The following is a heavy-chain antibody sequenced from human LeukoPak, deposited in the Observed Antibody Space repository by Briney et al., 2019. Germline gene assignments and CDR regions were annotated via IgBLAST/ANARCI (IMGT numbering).Heavy chain of an antibody. CDR2: ISYDGSNK. CDR1: GFTFSSYS. Sequence: GGSLRLSCAASGFTFSSYSMNWVRQAPGKGLEWVAVISYDGSNKFYADSVKGRFTISRDNSKNTLYLQMNSLRAEDTAVYYCARDPELELRGSAFDYWGQGTLVTVSS. V-gene: IGHV3-30*03. J-gene: IGHJ4*02. D-gene: IGHD1-7*01. CDR3: ARDPELELRGSAFDY.